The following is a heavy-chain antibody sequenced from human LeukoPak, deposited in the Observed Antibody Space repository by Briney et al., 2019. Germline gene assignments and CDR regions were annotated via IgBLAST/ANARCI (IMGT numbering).Heavy chain of an antibody. Sequence: GSLRLSCAASGFTFSSYSMNWVRQAPGKGLEWVSSISSSSSYIYYADSVKGRFTISRDNAKNSLYLQMNSLTAEDTAVYYCARDKDQYSGYDSGLFDYWGQGTLVTVSS. V-gene: IGHV3-21*01. CDR2: ISSSSSYI. D-gene: IGHD5-12*01. CDR1: GFTFSSYS. CDR3: ARDKDQYSGYDSGLFDY. J-gene: IGHJ4*02.